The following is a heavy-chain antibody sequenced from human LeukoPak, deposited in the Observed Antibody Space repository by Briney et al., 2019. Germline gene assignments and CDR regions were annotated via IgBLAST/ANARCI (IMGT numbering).Heavy chain of an antibody. Sequence: PGGSLRLPCAASGFTFSNYWMSCVRQAPGKGLEWVANIKEDGSEKYYVDSVKGRFTISRDNAKNSLYLQMNSLRADDTAVYYCVRIYNDNNSGYRPFDFWGQGTLVTVSS. V-gene: IGHV3-7*01. CDR2: IKEDGSEK. D-gene: IGHD3-22*01. J-gene: IGHJ4*02. CDR3: VRIYNDNNSGYRPFDF. CDR1: GFTFSNYW.